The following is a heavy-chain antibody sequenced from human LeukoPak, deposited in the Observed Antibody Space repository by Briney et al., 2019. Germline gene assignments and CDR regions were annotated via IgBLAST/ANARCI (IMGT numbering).Heavy chain of an antibody. D-gene: IGHD2-8*01. V-gene: IGHV4-34*01. Sequence: GSLRLSCAASGFTFSTYAMSWIRQPPGKGLEWIGEINHSGSTNYNPSLKSRVTISVDTSKNQFSLKLSSVTAADTAVYHCARVGRTISRWGQGTLVTVSS. CDR2: INHSGST. CDR1: GFTFSTYA. J-gene: IGHJ4*02. CDR3: ARVGRTISR.